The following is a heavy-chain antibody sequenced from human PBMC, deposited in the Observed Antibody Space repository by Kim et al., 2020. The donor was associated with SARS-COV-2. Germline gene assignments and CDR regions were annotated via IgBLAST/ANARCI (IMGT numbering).Heavy chain of an antibody. CDR1: GGSFSGYY. CDR3: ARGRAARRGREYYYYYGMDV. J-gene: IGHJ6*02. V-gene: IGHV4-34*01. D-gene: IGHD6-6*01. Sequence: SETLSLTCAVYGGSFSGYYWSWIRQPPGKGLEWIGEINHSGSTNYNPSLKSRVTISVDTSKNQFSLKLSSVTAADTAVYYCARGRAARRGREYYYYYGMDVWGQGTTVTVSS. CDR2: INHSGST.